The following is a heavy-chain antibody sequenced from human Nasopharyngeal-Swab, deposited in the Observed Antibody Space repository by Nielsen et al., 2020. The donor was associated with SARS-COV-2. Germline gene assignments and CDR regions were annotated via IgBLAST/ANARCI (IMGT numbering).Heavy chain of an antibody. CDR3: ARDLGELPYYYYGMDV. Sequence: GGSLRLSCAASGFTFSSYSMNGVRQAPGKGLEWVSSISSSSSYIYYADSVKGRFTISRDNAKNSLYLQMNSLRAEDTAVYYCARDLGELPYYYYGMDVWGQGTTVTVSS. V-gene: IGHV3-21*01. J-gene: IGHJ6*02. CDR2: ISSSSSYI. D-gene: IGHD3-16*01. CDR1: GFTFSSYS.